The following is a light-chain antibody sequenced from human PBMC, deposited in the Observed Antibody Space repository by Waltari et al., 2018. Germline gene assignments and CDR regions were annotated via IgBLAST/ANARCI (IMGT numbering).Light chain of an antibody. J-gene: IGKJ1*01. CDR3: QQYYSTPWT. V-gene: IGKV4-1*01. CDR1: QGVLNTSNNRNY. CDR2: WAS. Sequence: DIVMTQSPDSLSVSRGEGATINCKSSQGVLNTSNNRNYLAWFHQRPGQPPKMLIYWASTRKSGVPDRFSGAGSGTDFTLTISSLQAEDVGMYYCQQYYSTPWTFGQGTRVEIK.